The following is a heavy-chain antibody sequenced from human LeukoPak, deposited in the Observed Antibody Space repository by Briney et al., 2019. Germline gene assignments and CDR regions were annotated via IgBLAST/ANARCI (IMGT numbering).Heavy chain of an antibody. CDR1: GGSITTYY. D-gene: IGHD1-1*01. CDR3: ARGKKNWNDGAFDI. V-gene: IGHV4-4*07. Sequence: PSETLSLTCTVSGGSITTYYWSWIRQPAGKGLEWIGRIYSSGSTNYNPSLKSRVTISVDTSKNQFSLKLSSVTAADTAVYYCARGKKNWNDGAFDIWGQGTMVTVSS. J-gene: IGHJ3*02. CDR2: IYSSGST.